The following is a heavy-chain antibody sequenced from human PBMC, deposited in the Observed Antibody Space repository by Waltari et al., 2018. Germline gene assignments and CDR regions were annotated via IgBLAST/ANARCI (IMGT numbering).Heavy chain of an antibody. CDR2: INPNSGGT. D-gene: IGHD4-17*01. V-gene: IGHV1-2*04. Sequence: GLEWMGWINPNSGGTNYAQKFQGWVTMTRDTSISTAYMELSRLRSDDTAVYYCATGLYGDYEDLAFDIWGQGTMVTVSS. J-gene: IGHJ3*02. CDR3: ATGLYGDYEDLAFDI.